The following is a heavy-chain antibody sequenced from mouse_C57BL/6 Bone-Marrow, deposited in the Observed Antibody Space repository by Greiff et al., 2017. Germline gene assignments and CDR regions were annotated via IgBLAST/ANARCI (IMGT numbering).Heavy chain of an antibody. CDR3: ARLGLPWYFDV. CDR2: IYPRSGNT. Sequence: QVQLQQSGAELARPGASVKLSCKASGYTFTSYGISWVKQRTGQGLEWIGEIYPRSGNTYYNEKFKGKATLTADKSSSTAYMELRSLTSEDSAVYFCARLGLPWYFDVWGRGTTVTVSS. D-gene: IGHD2-2*01. CDR1: GYTFTSYG. J-gene: IGHJ1*03. V-gene: IGHV1-81*01.